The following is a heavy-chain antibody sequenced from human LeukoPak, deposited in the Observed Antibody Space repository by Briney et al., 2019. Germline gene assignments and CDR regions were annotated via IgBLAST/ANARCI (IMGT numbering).Heavy chain of an antibody. D-gene: IGHD1-1*01. J-gene: IGHJ4*02. Sequence: SETLSLTCTVSGGSISSYYWSWIRQPPGKGLEWIGYIYYSGSTNYNPSLKSRVTISVDTSKNQFSLKLSSLTAADTAVYYCARDRSSLNWFDYWGQGTLVTVSS. V-gene: IGHV4-59*01. CDR1: GGSISSYY. CDR2: IYYSGST. CDR3: ARDRSSLNWFDY.